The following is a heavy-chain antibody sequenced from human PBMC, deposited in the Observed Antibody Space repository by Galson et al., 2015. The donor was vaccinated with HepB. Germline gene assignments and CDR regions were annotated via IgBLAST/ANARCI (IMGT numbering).Heavy chain of an antibody. J-gene: IGHJ6*03. CDR3: AKCPTGASCQYMDA. CDR2: ITGSGDTT. V-gene: IGHV3-23*01. Sequence: SLRLSCAASGFTFISYAMYWVRQAPGKGLEWVSGITGSGDTTYYADSVKGRFTISRGNSKNTLYLQMNSLRAEDTAVYYCAKCPTGASCQYMDAWAKGTTVTVS. D-gene: IGHD4-17*01. CDR1: GFTFISYA.